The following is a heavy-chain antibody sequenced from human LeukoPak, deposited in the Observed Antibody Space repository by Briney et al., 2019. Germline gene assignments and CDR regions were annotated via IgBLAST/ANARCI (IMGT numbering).Heavy chain of an antibody. CDR2: IYYSGST. CDR3: ARGYCSSTSCYFGVNWFDP. Sequence: SETLSLTCSVSGDSISNYYWSWIRQHPGKGLEWIGYIYYSGSTYYNPSLKSRVTISVDTSKNQFSLKLSSVTAADTAVYYCARGYCSSTSCYFGVNWFDPWGQGTLVTVSS. D-gene: IGHD2-2*01. V-gene: IGHV4-59*06. CDR1: GDSISNYY. J-gene: IGHJ5*02.